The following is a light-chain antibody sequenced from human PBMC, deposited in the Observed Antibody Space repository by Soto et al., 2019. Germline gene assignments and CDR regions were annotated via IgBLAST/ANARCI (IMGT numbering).Light chain of an antibody. CDR3: QQANSLPFT. V-gene: IGKV1D-12*01. J-gene: IGKJ4*01. CDR2: GAS. Sequence: DIQMTQSPSSVSASVGDRVTITCRASQNINNWLAWYQQKPGKAPKFLMYGASSLQSGVPSRFSGSGSGTDFTLTISCLQPEDFATYYCQQANSLPFTFGRGPRVEIK. CDR1: QNINNW.